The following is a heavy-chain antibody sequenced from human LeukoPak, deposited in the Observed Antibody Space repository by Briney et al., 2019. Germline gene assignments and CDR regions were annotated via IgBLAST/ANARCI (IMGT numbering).Heavy chain of an antibody. V-gene: IGHV1-18*04. D-gene: IGHD6-19*01. Sequence: ASVTVPCKASGYTFTSYAISWVRQAPGQGLEWMGWISAYNGNTNYAQKFQGRVTMTTVTSTTTAYMELRSLRYDDTAVYYCARDGAVAGEFDYWGQGTLVTVSS. J-gene: IGHJ4*02. CDR2: ISAYNGNT. CDR3: ARDGAVAGEFDY. CDR1: GYTFTSYA.